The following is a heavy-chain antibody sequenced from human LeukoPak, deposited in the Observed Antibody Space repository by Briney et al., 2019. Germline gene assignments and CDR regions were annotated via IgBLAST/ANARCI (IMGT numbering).Heavy chain of an antibody. Sequence: SVKVSCKASGGTFSSYAISWVRQAPGQGLEWMGGIIPIFGTANYAQKFQGRVTITADESTSTAYMELSSLRSEDTAVYYCARGEKQGNSDDFWSGYSQFGAFDIWGQGTMVTVSS. V-gene: IGHV1-69*13. D-gene: IGHD3-3*01. J-gene: IGHJ3*02. CDR1: GGTFSSYA. CDR2: IIPIFGTA. CDR3: ARGEKQGNSDDFWSGYSQFGAFDI.